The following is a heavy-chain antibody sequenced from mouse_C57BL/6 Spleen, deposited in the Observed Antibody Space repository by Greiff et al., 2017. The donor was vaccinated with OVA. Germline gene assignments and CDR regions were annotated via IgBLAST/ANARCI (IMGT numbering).Heavy chain of an antibody. J-gene: IGHJ3*01. CDR3: ARWGYSNYEAY. Sequence: QVQLQQPGAELVRPGSSVKLSCKASGYTFTSYWMHWVKQRPIQGLEWIGNIDPSDSETHYNQKFKDKATLTVDKSSSTAYMQLSSLTSEDSAVDYCARWGYSNYEAYWGQGTLVTVSA. CDR1: GYTFTSYW. V-gene: IGHV1-52*01. CDR2: IDPSDSET. D-gene: IGHD2-5*01.